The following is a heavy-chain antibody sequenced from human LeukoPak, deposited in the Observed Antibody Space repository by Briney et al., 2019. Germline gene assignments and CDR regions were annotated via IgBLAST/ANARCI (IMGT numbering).Heavy chain of an antibody. Sequence: PGGSLRLSCAASGFTFSRYSMNWVRQAPGKGLEWVSSISGTGSYKYYADSVKGRFTISRDNSKNTLYLQMNSLRAEDTAVYYCAKSLGTYGSGSCLFDYWGQGTLVTVSS. J-gene: IGHJ4*02. D-gene: IGHD3-10*01. CDR3: AKSLGTYGSGSCLFDY. CDR2: ISGTGSYK. V-gene: IGHV3-21*04. CDR1: GFTFSRYS.